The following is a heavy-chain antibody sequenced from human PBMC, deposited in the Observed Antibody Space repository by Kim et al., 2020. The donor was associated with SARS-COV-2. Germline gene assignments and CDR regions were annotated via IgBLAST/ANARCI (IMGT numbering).Heavy chain of an antibody. D-gene: IGHD3-10*01. J-gene: IGHJ5*02. CDR2: ISYDGSNK. CDR3: AKEGRITMVRGVPKPNWFDP. CDR1: GFTFSSYG. V-gene: IGHV3-30*18. Sequence: GGSLRLSCAASGFTFSSYGMHWVRQAPGKGLEWVAVISYDGSNKYYADSVKGRFTISRDNSKNTLYLQMNNLRAEDTAVYYCAKEGRITMVRGVPKPNWFDPWGQGTLVTVSS.